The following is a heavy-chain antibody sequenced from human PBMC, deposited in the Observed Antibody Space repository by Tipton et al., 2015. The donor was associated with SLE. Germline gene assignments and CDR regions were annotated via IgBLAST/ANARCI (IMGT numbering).Heavy chain of an antibody. J-gene: IGHJ6*03. CDR3: ARSRIGLGYNYDMDV. CDR2: IHHSGST. V-gene: IGHV4-34*01. CDR1: GGSFSGYY. Sequence: TLSLTCAVYGGSFSGYYWSWIRQSPGKGLEWIGEIHHSGSTIYNPSLKSRVTISVDTSKNHFSLKLSSVTAADTAIYYCARSRIGLGYNYDMDVWGKGTTVTVSS. D-gene: IGHD1-1*01.